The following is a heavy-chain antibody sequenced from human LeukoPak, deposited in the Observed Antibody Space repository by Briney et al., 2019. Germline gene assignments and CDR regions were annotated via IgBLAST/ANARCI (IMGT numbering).Heavy chain of an antibody. CDR2: IINDGSST. Sequence: GGSLRLSCAASGFNFKNYWMHWVRQAPGKGLEWVSRIINDGSSTTYADSVKGRFTISRDSAKDTLYLQMNSLRVEDTAVYYCARGSDGEQQWTSYYFDYWGQGTLVTVSS. CDR1: GFNFKNYW. V-gene: IGHV3-74*01. D-gene: IGHD5-18*01. J-gene: IGHJ4*02. CDR3: ARGSDGEQQWTSYYFDY.